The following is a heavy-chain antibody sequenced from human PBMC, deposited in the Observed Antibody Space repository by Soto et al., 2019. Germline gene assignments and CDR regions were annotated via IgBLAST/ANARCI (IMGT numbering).Heavy chain of an antibody. Sequence: PGGSLRLSCAASGFTFRSYAMSWVRQAPGKGLEWVSAISGSGGSTYYADSVKGRFTISRDNSKNTLYLQMNSLRAEDTAVYYCAKDPGLRGAHSTVIDYWGQGTLVTVSS. CDR2: ISGSGGST. J-gene: IGHJ4*02. V-gene: IGHV3-23*01. CDR1: GFTFRSYA. CDR3: AKDPGLRGAHSTVIDY. D-gene: IGHD3-10*01.